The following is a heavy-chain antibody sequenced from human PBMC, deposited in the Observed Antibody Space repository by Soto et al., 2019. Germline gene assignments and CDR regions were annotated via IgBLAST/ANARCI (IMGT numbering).Heavy chain of an antibody. D-gene: IGHD2-8*01. J-gene: IGHJ6*02. CDR1: GDVFRSYG. CDR3: ARVRCFNGLCHTADYGMDV. CDR2: IIPISGTT. V-gene: IGHV1-69*13. Sequence: SVKVSCKASGDVFRSYGINWVRQAPGQGLEWMGGIIPISGTTNYAQKFQGRVAITADESTDTVYMELSRLRSEDTAVYFCARVRCFNGLCHTADYGMDVWGQGTTVTVS.